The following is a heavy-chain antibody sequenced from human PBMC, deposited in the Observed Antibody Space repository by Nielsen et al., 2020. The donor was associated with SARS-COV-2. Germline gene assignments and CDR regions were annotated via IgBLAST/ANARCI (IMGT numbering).Heavy chain of an antibody. V-gene: IGHV4-39*07. CDR3: ARTYYDFWSGYSYYYYGMDV. J-gene: IGHJ6*02. CDR1: GGSISSSSYY. Sequence: ESLKISCTVSGGSISSSSYYWGWIRQPPGKGLEWIGSIYYSGSTYYNPSLKSRVTISVDTSKNQFSLKLSSVTAADTAVYYCARTYYDFWSGYSYYYYGMDVWGQGTTVTVSS. CDR2: IYYSGST. D-gene: IGHD3-3*01.